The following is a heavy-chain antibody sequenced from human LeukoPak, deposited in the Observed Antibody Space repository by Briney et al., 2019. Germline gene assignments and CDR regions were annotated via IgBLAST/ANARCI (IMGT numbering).Heavy chain of an antibody. J-gene: IGHJ3*01. D-gene: IGHD4-17*01. CDR2: IMQDGSEK. CDR1: GFNFSSHW. Sequence: GGSLRLSCIASGFNFSSHWMNWVRQAPGKGLEWVANIMQDGSEKYYVDSVKGRFIISRDNAKNSLYLQMNSLRAEDTAVYYCARESTKYGAYVSGFDFWGQGTMVTVSS. CDR3: ARESTKYGAYVSGFDF. V-gene: IGHV3-7*01.